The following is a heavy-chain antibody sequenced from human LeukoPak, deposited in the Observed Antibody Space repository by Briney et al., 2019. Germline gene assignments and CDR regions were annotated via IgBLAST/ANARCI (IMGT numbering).Heavy chain of an antibody. CDR1: GYRFTSYW. Sequence: GESLKISCKVSGYRFTSYWIGWVRQMPGKGLEWMGIIYPGDSDTRYSPPFQGQVTISADKSISTAYLQWSSLRASDTAMYYCATPHDATAYYYDSSGYFYWGQGTLVTVSS. CDR2: IYPGDSDT. J-gene: IGHJ4*02. V-gene: IGHV5-51*01. D-gene: IGHD3-22*01. CDR3: ATPHDATAYYYDSSGYFY.